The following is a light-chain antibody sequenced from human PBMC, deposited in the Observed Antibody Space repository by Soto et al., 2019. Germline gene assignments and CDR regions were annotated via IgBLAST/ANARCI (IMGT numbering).Light chain of an antibody. J-gene: IGLJ1*01. CDR3: NSYTSSNTYV. V-gene: IGLV2-18*02. Sequence: QSALNQPPSVYGSPGQSVTISCTGTSSDVGSYNRVSWYQQPPGTAPKLMIYEVNNRPSGVPDRFSGSKSGNTASLTITGLQAEDEADYYCNSYTSSNTYVFGTGTKVTVL. CDR2: EVN. CDR1: SSDVGSYNR.